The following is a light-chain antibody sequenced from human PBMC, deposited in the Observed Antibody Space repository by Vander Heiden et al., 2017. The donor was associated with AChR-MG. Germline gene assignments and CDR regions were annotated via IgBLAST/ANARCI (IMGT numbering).Light chain of an antibody. Sequence: DIQMTQSPSSLSASVGDRVTITCRASQSISSYLNWYQQRPGNAPKLLIYVVSSLRSGVPSRFSGSESGTDFTLTISRLQPEDSATYFCQLSESTPWTFGQGTKVEVK. V-gene: IGKV1-39*01. CDR3: QLSESTPWT. CDR2: VVS. CDR1: QSISSY. J-gene: IGKJ1*01.